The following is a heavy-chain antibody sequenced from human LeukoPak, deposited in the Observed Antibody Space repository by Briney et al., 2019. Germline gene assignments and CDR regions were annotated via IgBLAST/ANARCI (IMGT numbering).Heavy chain of an antibody. D-gene: IGHD2-2*01. CDR1: GFTFSSYS. V-gene: IGHV3-15*01. CDR3: ARGPVVPSANPEPEVFRI. Sequence: GGSLGLSCAASGFTFSSYSMNWVRQASGKGLEWVGRIKSKTDGGTTDYAAPVKGRFTISRDDSKNTLYLQMNSLKTEDTAVYYCARGPVVPSANPEPEVFRIWGQGTLLTVSS. CDR2: IKSKTDGGTT. J-gene: IGHJ4*02.